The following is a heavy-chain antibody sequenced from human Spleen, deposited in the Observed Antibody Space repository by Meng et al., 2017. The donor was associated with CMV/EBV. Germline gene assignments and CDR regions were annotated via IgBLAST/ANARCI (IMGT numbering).Heavy chain of an antibody. J-gene: IGHJ6*02. CDR3: ARAGDYCSSTSCYRDYYYYGMDV. Sequence: GESLKISCAASGFTFSSYSMNWVRQAPGKRLEWVANIKQDGSEKYYVDSVKGRFTISRDNAKNSLYLQMNSLRAEDTAVYYCARAGDYCSSTSCYRDYYYYGMDVWGQGTTVTVSS. V-gene: IGHV3-7*01. CDR2: IKQDGSEK. CDR1: GFTFSSYS. D-gene: IGHD2-2*01.